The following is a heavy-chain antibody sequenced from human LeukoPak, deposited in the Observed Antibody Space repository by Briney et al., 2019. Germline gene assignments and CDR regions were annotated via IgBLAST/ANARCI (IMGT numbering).Heavy chain of an antibody. CDR3: ARLLNYAFDY. V-gene: IGHV3-30*02. Sequence: PGGSLRLSCAASGFTFSSYGRHWVRQAPGKGLEWVAFIRYDGSNKYYADSVKGRFTISRDNAKNSLYLQMNSLRAEDTAVYYCARLLNYAFDYWGQGTLVTVSS. CDR2: IRYDGSNK. D-gene: IGHD4-11*01. J-gene: IGHJ4*02. CDR1: GFTFSSYG.